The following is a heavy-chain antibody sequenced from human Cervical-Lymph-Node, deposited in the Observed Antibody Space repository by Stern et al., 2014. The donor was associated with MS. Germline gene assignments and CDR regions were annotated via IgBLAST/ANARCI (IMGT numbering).Heavy chain of an antibody. J-gene: IGHJ3*02. V-gene: IGHV1-69*01. CDR2: IIPIFGTA. D-gene: IGHD3-22*01. CDR1: GGTFSSYA. CDR3: ARPTHPDSSGRRPHDAFDI. Sequence: VQLVESGAEVKKPGSSVKVSCKASGGTFSSYAISWVRQAPGQGLEWMGGIIPIFGTANYAKKFQGRVTISADESTSTAYMELSSLRSEDTAVYYCARPTHPDSSGRRPHDAFDIWGQGTMVTVSS.